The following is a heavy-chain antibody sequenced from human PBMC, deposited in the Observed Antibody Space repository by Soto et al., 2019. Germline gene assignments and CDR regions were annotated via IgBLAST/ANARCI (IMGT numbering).Heavy chain of an antibody. J-gene: IGHJ5*02. CDR1: GGSLSGYY. V-gene: IGHV4-34*01. Sequence: SETLSLTCAVYGGSLSGYYWSWIRQPPGKGLEWIGEINHSGSTNYNPSLKSRVTISVDTSKNQFSLKLSSVTAADTAVYYCARGRSYMVRGRQKWFDPWCQGTMVTVAS. D-gene: IGHD3-10*01. CDR2: INHSGST. CDR3: ARGRSYMVRGRQKWFDP.